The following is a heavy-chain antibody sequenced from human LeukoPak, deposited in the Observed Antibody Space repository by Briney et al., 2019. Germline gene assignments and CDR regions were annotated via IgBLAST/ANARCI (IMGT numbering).Heavy chain of an antibody. CDR3: ARGVYIAAAQYAY. D-gene: IGHD6-13*01. Sequence: SQTLSLTCTVSGGSISSGGYYWSWIRQHPGKGLEWIGYIYYSGSTYYNPSLKSRVTISVDTSKNQFSLKLSSVTAADTAVYYCARGVYIAAAQYAYWGQGTLVTVSS. V-gene: IGHV4-31*03. CDR2: IYYSGST. CDR1: GGSISSGGYY. J-gene: IGHJ4*02.